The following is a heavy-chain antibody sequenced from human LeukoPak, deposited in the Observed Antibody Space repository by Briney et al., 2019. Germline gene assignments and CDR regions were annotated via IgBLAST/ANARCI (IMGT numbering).Heavy chain of an antibody. J-gene: IGHJ4*02. D-gene: IGHD2-15*01. CDR2: INHSGST. CDR1: GGSFSGYY. CDR3: ARGHCSGGSCYYRY. Sequence: SETLSLTCAVYGGSFSGYYWSWIRQPPGKGLEWIGEINHSGSTNYNPSLKSRVTISVDTSKNQFSLKLSSVTAADTAVYYCARGHCSGGSCYYRYWGQGTLGTVSS. V-gene: IGHV4-34*01.